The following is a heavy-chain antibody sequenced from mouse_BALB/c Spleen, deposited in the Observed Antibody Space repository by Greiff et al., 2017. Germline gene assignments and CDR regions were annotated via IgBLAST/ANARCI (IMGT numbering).Heavy chain of an antibody. CDR3: AREGNYVGSAMDY. CDR1: GFTFSSFG. V-gene: IGHV5-17*02. Sequence: EVQGVESGGGLVQPGGSRKLSCAASGFTFSSFGMHWVRQAPEKGLEWVAYISSGSSTIYYADTVKGRFTISRDNPKNTLFLQMTSLRSEDTAMYYCAREGNYVGSAMDYWGQGTSVTVSS. J-gene: IGHJ4*01. D-gene: IGHD2-1*01. CDR2: ISSGSSTI.